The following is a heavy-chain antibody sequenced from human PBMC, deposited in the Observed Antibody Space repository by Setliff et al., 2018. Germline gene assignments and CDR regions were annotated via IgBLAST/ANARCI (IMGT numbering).Heavy chain of an antibody. V-gene: IGHV1-69*06. D-gene: IGHD1-1*01. CDR3: ARDSVTLAQLERRGGWHYYGMDV. J-gene: IGHJ6*02. CDR1: GGTFSGYA. CDR2: ITPIFETA. Sequence: SVKVSCKASGGTFSGYAFSWVRQAPGQGPEWMGGITPIFETAHYAEKFRDRVTITADKSTTTVHMELTSLISEDTAVYFCARDSVTLAQLERRGGWHYYGMDVWGQWTTVTVSS.